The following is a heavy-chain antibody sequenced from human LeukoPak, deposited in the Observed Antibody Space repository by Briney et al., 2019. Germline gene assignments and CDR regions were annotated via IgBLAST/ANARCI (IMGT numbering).Heavy chain of an antibody. CDR2: INHSGST. Sequence: SETLSLTCAVYGGSFSGYYWSWIRQPPGKGLEWIGEINHSGSTNYNPSLKGRVTISVDTSKNQFSLKLSSVTAADTAVYYCARGMTIVVVTNFDPWGQGTLVTVSS. CDR1: GGSFSGYY. J-gene: IGHJ5*02. D-gene: IGHD3-22*01. CDR3: ARGMTIVVVTNFDP. V-gene: IGHV4-34*01.